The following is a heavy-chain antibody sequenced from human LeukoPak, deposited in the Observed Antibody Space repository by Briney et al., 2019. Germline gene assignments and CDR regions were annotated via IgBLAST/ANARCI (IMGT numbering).Heavy chain of an antibody. CDR3: AKAAIGGDYA. V-gene: IGHV3-23*01. CDR2: ISHTGGST. CDR1: GFTFSSYA. J-gene: IGHJ4*02. Sequence: GGSLRLSCAASGFTFSSYAMSWVRQAAGKGLEWVSTISHTGGSTYYADSVKGRFTISRDSSKSTLFLQMNSLRAEDTAVYYCAKAAIGGDYAWGQGTLVTVSS. D-gene: IGHD4-17*01.